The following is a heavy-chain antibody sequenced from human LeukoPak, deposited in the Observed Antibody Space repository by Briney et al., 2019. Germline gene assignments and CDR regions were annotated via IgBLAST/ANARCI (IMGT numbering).Heavy chain of an antibody. D-gene: IGHD2-2*02. CDR2: IIPIFGTA. Sequence: ASVKVSCKASGGTFSSYAISWVRQAPGQGLEWMGGIIPIFGTANYAQKFQGRVTITTDESTSTAYMELSGLRSEDTAVYYCAVGYQLLYSAFDIWGQGTMVTASS. CDR3: AVGYQLLYSAFDI. V-gene: IGHV1-69*05. CDR1: GGTFSSYA. J-gene: IGHJ3*02.